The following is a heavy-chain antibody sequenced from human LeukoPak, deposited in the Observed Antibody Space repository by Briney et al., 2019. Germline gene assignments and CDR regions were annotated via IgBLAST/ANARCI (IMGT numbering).Heavy chain of an antibody. V-gene: IGHV3-30*02. D-gene: IGHD3-10*01. J-gene: IGHJ6*03. Sequence: GGSLRLSCAASGFTFDNYGMHWVRQAPGKGLEWVAFIRYNGNNQYYADSVKGRFTISRDNSKNTLYLQMNSLKGDDTAVYYCAKDSAFYYIDVWGKGTTVTISS. CDR2: IRYNGNNQ. CDR1: GFTFDNYG. CDR3: AKDSAFYYIDV.